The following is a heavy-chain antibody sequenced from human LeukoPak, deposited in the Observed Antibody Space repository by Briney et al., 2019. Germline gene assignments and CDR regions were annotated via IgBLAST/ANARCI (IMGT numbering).Heavy chain of an antibody. CDR3: ARDVTLFGQGPFDY. CDR2: ISSNGGST. D-gene: IGHD3-3*01. V-gene: IGHV3-64*01. Sequence: PGGSLRLSCAASGFTFSNYAMHWVRQAPGKGLEYVSAISSNGGSTDYANSVKGRFTISRDNSKNTLYLQMGGLRAEDMAVYYCARDVTLFGQGPFDYWGQGTLVTVSS. J-gene: IGHJ4*02. CDR1: GFTFSNYA.